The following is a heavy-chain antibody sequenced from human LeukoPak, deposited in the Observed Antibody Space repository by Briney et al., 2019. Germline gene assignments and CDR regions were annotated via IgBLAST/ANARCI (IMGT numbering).Heavy chain of an antibody. V-gene: IGHV3-21*04. CDR1: GFTFSSYT. D-gene: IGHD2-15*01. Sequence: PGGSLRLSCAASGFTFSSYTMNWVRQAPGKGLEWVSSISSSSTYISYADSVKGRFTISRDNAKNSLYLQMNSLRVEDTAFYYCARDSVVGVATWDYWGQGTLVTVSS. CDR3: ARDSVVGVATWDY. J-gene: IGHJ4*02. CDR2: ISSSSTYI.